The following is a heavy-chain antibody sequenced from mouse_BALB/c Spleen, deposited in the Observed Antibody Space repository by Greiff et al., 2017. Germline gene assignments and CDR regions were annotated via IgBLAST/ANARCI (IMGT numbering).Heavy chain of an antibody. J-gene: IGHJ4*01. CDR1: GFSFTSYG. CDR2: IWSGGST. CDR3: ARKRGYGNYDAMDY. Sequence: VQLHQSGPGLVQPSQSLSITCTVSGFSFTSYGVHWVRQSPGKGLEWLGVIWSGGSTDYNAAFISRLSISKDNSKSQVFFKMNSLQANDTAIYYCARKRGYGNYDAMDYWGQGTSVTVSS. D-gene: IGHD2-10*02. V-gene: IGHV2-2*02.